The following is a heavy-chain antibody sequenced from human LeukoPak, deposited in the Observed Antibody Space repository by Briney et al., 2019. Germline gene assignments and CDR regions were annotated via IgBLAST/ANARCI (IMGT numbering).Heavy chain of an antibody. J-gene: IGHJ4*02. CDR2: ISFDGSTK. CDR3: VSLAGNHYH. Sequence: PGRSLRLSCAASGFTFSSYALHWVRQAPGKGLEWVAIISFDGSTKYYADSVKGRFTISRDNSKNTLYLEMNSLRAEDTAVYYCVSLAGNHYHWGQGTLVTVSS. V-gene: IGHV3-30*04. CDR1: GFTFSSYA. D-gene: IGHD1-26*01.